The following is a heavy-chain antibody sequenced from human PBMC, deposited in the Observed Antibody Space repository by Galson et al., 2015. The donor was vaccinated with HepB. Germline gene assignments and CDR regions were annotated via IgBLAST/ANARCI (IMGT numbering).Heavy chain of an antibody. V-gene: IGHV3-15*01. CDR3: SPYFYDTSAKRLFDF. CDR1: GFTFRHAW. D-gene: IGHD3-22*01. CDR2: IKSKADGGTT. Sequence: SLRLSCAASGFTFRHAWMNWVRQAPGKGLEWVGRIKSKADGGTTDYAAPVKGRFTIWRDDSRSTLYLQMNGLKIEDTAVYYCSPYFYDTSAKRLFDFWGQGTLVTASS. J-gene: IGHJ4*02.